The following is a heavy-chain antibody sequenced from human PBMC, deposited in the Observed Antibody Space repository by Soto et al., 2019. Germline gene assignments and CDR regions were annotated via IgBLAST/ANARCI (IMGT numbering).Heavy chain of an antibody. V-gene: IGHV5-51*01. CDR3: ARHGGGITIFGVVITQAYGMDV. J-gene: IGHJ6*02. Sequence: GESLKISCKGSGYSFTSYWIGWVRQMPGKGLEWMGIIYPGDSDTRYSPSFQGQVTISADQSISTAYLQWSSLKASDTAMYYCARHGGGITIFGVVITQAYGMDVWGQGTTVTVSS. CDR1: GYSFTSYW. CDR2: IYPGDSDT. D-gene: IGHD3-3*01.